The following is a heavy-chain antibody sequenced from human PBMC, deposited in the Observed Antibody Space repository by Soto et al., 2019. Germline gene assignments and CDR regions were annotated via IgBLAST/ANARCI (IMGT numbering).Heavy chain of an antibody. J-gene: IGHJ3*02. CDR3: AADGRLYYYDSSGYYSDDAFDI. Sequence: ASVKVSCKASGFTFTSSAVQWVRQARGQRLEWIGWIVVGSGNTNYAQKFQERVTITRDMSTGTAYMELSSLRSEDTAVYYCAADGRLYYYDSSGYYSDDAFDIWGQGTMVTVSS. D-gene: IGHD3-22*01. V-gene: IGHV1-58*01. CDR2: IVVGSGNT. CDR1: GFTFTSSA.